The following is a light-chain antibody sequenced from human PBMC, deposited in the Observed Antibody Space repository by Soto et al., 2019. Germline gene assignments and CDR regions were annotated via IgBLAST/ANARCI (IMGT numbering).Light chain of an antibody. CDR1: SSAFATYNL. Sequence: QSALTQPASVSGSPGQSITISCTGTSSAFATYNLVSWYQQHPGKAPKLMIYEGSERPSGISTRFSGSKSGNTASLTISGLQAEDEADYYCCSYAGSSTFGVVFGGGTKVTVL. CDR3: CSYAGSSTFGVV. CDR2: EGS. V-gene: IGLV2-23*03. J-gene: IGLJ3*02.